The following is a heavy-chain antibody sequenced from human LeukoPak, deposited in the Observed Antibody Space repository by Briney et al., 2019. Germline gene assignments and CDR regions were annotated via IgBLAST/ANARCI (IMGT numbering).Heavy chain of an antibody. D-gene: IGHD2-15*01. CDR2: ISYDGSNK. CDR1: GFTFSSYA. V-gene: IGHV3-30-3*01. Sequence: GRSLRLSCAASGFTFSSYAMHWVRQAPGKGLEWVAVISYDGSNKYYADSVKGRFTISRDNSKNTLYLQMNSLRAEDTAVYYCAREGADPIVVVVAATPNWFDPWGQGTLVTVSS. J-gene: IGHJ5*02. CDR3: AREGADPIVVVVAATPNWFDP.